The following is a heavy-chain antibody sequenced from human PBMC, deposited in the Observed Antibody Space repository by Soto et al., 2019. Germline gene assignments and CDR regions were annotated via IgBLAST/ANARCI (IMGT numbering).Heavy chain of an antibody. V-gene: IGHV1-18*01. J-gene: IGHJ6*02. CDR2: ISAYNGNT. CDR1: GYTFTSYG. CDR3: ARDDGTRDYYYYYGMDV. Sequence: GASVKVSCKASGYTFTSYGISWVRQAPGQGLEWMGWISAYNGNTNYAQKLQGRVTMTTDTSTSTAYMELRSLRSDDTAVYYCARDDGTRDYYYYYGMDVWGQGTTVTVSS.